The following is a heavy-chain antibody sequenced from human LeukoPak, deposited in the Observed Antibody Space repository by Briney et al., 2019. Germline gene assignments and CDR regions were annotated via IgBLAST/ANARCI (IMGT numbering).Heavy chain of an antibody. CDR3: ARSPAYCGGDCPTGGAFDI. J-gene: IGHJ3*02. V-gene: IGHV4-39*01. D-gene: IGHD2-21*02. Sequence: SETLSLTCTVSGGSISSYYWGWIRQPPGKGLEWIGTIYYSGSTYYNPSLKSRVTISVDTSQNQFSLKLSSVTAADTAVYYCARSPAYCGGDCPTGGAFDIWGQGTVVIVSS. CDR1: GGSISSYY. CDR2: IYYSGST.